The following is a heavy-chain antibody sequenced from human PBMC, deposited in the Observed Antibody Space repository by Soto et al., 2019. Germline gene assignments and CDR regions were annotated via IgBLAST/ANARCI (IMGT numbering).Heavy chain of an antibody. CDR2: IGTVGDT. CDR1: GFTFSNSD. D-gene: IGHD7-27*01. J-gene: IGHJ2*01. Sequence: EVNLVESGGGLVRPGGSQRLSCAASGFTFSNSDMHWVRQTTGKGLEWLSGIGTVGDTYYPPSVRGRFTISRENAKNSLYLQMDGLRAEDTAVYFCARGTGAQLMYFDLWGRGTLVTVSS. CDR3: ARGTGAQLMYFDL. V-gene: IGHV3-13*01.